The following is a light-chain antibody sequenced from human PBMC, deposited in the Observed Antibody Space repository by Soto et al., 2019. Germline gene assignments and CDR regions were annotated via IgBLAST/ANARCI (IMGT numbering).Light chain of an antibody. CDR2: DAS. J-gene: IGKJ1*01. Sequence: IRMPQSPSSLSASTRTKSPSLAWLAWYQQRPGQAPKLLIYDASTVQSGVPSRFSGSGSGTEFTLTISSLQPDDSATYYCQHYSLYSPWTFGQGTKVDIK. V-gene: IGKV1-5*01. CDR3: QHYSLYSPWT.